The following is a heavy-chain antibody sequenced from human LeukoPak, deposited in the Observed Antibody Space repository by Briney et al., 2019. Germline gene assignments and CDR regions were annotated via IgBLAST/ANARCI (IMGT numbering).Heavy chain of an antibody. D-gene: IGHD6-13*01. CDR1: GGTLSRYG. V-gene: IGHV1-69*05. CDR3: AGETLAPSGVKYFHH. CDR2: LIPTFGST. Sequence: GASVTVSCKASGGTLSRYGINWVRQAPGQGLEWMGRLIPTFGSTNYAQKFQGRVTITTDESTTTAYMEVSSLTSEDTAVYYCAGETLAPSGVKYFHHWGQGTLVTVSS. J-gene: IGHJ1*01.